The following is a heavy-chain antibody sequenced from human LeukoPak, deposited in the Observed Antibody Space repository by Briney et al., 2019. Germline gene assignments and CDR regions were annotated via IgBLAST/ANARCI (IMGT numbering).Heavy chain of an antibody. V-gene: IGHV4-59*01. J-gene: IGHJ5*02. CDR1: GRSISSYY. D-gene: IGHD3-16*02. CDR3: ARGSDYVWGSYRYTAVDWFDP. Sequence: SETLSLTCTVAGRSISSYYWSWIRQPPGKGLEWIGYIYYSGSTNYNPSLKSRVTISVDTSKNQFSLRLSAVTAAATAVYYCARGSDYVWGSYRYTAVDWFDPWGQGTLVTVSS. CDR2: IYYSGST.